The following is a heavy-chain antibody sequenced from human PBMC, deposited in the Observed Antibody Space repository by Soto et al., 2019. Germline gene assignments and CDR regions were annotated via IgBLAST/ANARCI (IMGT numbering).Heavy chain of an antibody. J-gene: IGHJ6*02. CDR3: ARDYRLIVVVPAAMGESYYYYGMDV. CDR2: IIPIFGTA. Sequence: GASVKVSCKASGGTFSSYAISWVRQAPGQGLEWMGGIIPIFGTANYAQKFQGRVTITADESTSTAYMELSSLRSEDTAVYYCARDYRLIVVVPAAMGESYYYYGMDVWGQGTTVTVSS. CDR1: GGTFSSYA. D-gene: IGHD2-2*01. V-gene: IGHV1-69*13.